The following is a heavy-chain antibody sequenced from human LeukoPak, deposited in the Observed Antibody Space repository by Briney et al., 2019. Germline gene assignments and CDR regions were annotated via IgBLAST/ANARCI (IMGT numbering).Heavy chain of an antibody. Sequence: SETLPLTCTVSGGSISGSSYDWGWIRQSPGTGLEWIGSIFYTGSAYYTPSLNSRVAISVDTSNNQFFLNLRSVTAADTAVYYCARHWGVGNNWYYFDFWGQGPLVTVSS. V-gene: IGHV4-39*07. CDR1: GGSISGSSYD. J-gene: IGHJ4*02. CDR2: IFYTGSA. CDR3: ARHWGVGNNWYYFDF. D-gene: IGHD1-1*01.